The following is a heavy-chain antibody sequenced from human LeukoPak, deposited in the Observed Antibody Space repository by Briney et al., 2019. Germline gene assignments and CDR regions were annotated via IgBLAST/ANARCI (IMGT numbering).Heavy chain of an antibody. CDR3: AKPFRYYYDSSGYYTMSAFDI. J-gene: IGHJ3*02. Sequence: GGSLRLSCAASGFTFSSYAMSWVRQAPGKGLEWVSAISGSGGSTYYADSVKGRFTISRDNSKNTLYLQMNGLRAEDTAVYYCAKPFRYYYDSSGYYTMSAFDIWGQGTMVTVSS. CDR2: ISGSGGST. CDR1: GFTFSSYA. D-gene: IGHD3-22*01. V-gene: IGHV3-23*01.